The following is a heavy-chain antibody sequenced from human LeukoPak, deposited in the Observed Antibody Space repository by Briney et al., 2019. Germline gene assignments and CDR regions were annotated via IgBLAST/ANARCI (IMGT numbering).Heavy chain of an antibody. CDR1: GFTVSSND. J-gene: IGHJ4*02. Sequence: PGGSLRLSCAVSGFTVSSNDMSWVRQAPGKGLEWVSVIYSGGSTYYADSAKGRFTISRDNSKNTLYLQMNSLRGEDTAVYYCARDGPITNYFGNWGQGTLVTVSS. CDR3: ARDGPITNYFGN. V-gene: IGHV3-66*01. CDR2: IYSGGST. D-gene: IGHD3-10*01.